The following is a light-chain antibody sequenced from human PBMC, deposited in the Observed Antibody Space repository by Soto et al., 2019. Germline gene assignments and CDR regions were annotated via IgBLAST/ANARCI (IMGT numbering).Light chain of an antibody. CDR2: DST. CDR3: QQRNVWPPIT. J-gene: IGKJ5*01. CDR1: QSIHTS. V-gene: IGKV3-11*01. Sequence: EIVLTHSPFILSFSPGEXATXSXXXSQSIHTSLAWYQQKPGQPPRLVVYDSTLRANGVPDRFGGSRSGTEFTLTINNLEPEDFAVYYCQQRNVWPPITFGQGTRLEIK.